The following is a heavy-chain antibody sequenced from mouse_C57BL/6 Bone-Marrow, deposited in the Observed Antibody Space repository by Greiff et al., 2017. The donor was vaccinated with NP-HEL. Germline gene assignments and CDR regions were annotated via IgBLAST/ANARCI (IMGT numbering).Heavy chain of an antibody. CDR1: GFSLTSYG. D-gene: IGHD1-1*01. CDR3: ARNNCYGSSYWYFDV. V-gene: IGHV2-2*01. CDR2: IWSGGST. Sequence: VQLQQSGPGLVQPSQSLSITCTVSGFSLTSYGVHWVRQSPGKGLEWLGVIWSGGSTDYNAAFISRLSISKDNSKSQVFFKMNSLQADDTAIYYCARNNCYGSSYWYFDVWGTGTTVTVSS. J-gene: IGHJ1*03.